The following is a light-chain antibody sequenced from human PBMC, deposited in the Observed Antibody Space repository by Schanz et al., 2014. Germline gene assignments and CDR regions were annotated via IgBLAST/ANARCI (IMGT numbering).Light chain of an antibody. CDR1: SSDVGGYDS. CDR2: DVS. CDR3: QSYDRSNQWV. V-gene: IGLV2-11*01. J-gene: IGLJ3*02. Sequence: QSALTQPRSVSGSPGQSVTIPCTGTSSDVGGYDSVSWYQHHPGKAPKLMIYDVSKRPSGVPDRFSGSIDSSSNSASLTISGLKTEDEADYYCQSYDRSNQWVFGGGTKLTVL.